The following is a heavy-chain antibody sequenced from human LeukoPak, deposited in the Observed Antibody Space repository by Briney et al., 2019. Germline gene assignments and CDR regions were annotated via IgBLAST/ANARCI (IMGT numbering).Heavy chain of an antibody. J-gene: IGHJ4*02. CDR3: ARIGYSSSSFDY. CDR2: LKQDGTVK. D-gene: IGHD6-6*01. Sequence: XCAXAGFXFXTYWMSWVRQAPGKGLEWVANLKQDGTVKYYVDSVKGRFNISRDNARNSLYLQMSSLRVEDTAVYYCARIGYSSSSFDYWGQGTLVTVSS. V-gene: IGHV3-7*01. CDR1: GFXFXTYW.